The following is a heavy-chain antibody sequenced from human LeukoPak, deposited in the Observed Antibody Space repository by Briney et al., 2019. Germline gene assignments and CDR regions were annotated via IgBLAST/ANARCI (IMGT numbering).Heavy chain of an antibody. D-gene: IGHD3-10*01. CDR1: GFTFSSYS. Sequence: GESLRLSCAASGFTFSSYSMNWVRQAPGKGLEWVSSISSSGSSIYYADSVKGRFTISRDNAKNSLYLQMNSLRAEDTAVYYCARRIYGSGTNWFDPWGQGTLVTVSS. CDR2: ISSSGSSI. CDR3: ARRIYGSGTNWFDP. V-gene: IGHV3-48*04. J-gene: IGHJ5*02.